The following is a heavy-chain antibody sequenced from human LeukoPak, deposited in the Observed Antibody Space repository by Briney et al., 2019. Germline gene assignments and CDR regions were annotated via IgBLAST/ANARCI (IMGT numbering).Heavy chain of an antibody. CDR3: ARDYCGGDCFPDY. J-gene: IGHJ4*02. CDR2: INPNSGDT. CDR1: GYTFITYK. D-gene: IGHD2-21*02. Sequence: ASVKVSCKASGYTFITYKMHWVRQAPGQGLEWMGRINPNSGDTNYAQKFQGRVTMTRDTSISTAYMELSRLRSDDTAVYYCARDYCGGDCFPDYWGQGTLVTVSS. V-gene: IGHV1-2*06.